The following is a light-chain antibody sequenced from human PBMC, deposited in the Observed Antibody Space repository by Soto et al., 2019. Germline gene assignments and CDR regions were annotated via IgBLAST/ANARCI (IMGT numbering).Light chain of an antibody. J-gene: IGKJ5*01. CDR3: QQFSLYWA. CDR1: QDINRW. V-gene: IGKV1-5*01. Sequence: IQMTQSPSTLSASVGDRVTITCRASQDINRWLAWYQQKPGKAPKILIYNADTLESGVPSRFSGSGYGTEFILTISSLQPDDFATYYCQQFSLYWAFGQGARPEIK. CDR2: NAD.